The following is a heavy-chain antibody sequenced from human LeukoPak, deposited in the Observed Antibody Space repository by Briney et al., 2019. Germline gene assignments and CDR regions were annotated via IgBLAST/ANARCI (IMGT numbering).Heavy chain of an antibody. CDR1: GGSINSYY. CDR2: IHYTGST. V-gene: IGHV4-59*01. Sequence: SETLSLTCTVSGGSINSYYWSWIRQPPGKGLECIGYIHYTGSTNYNPSLKSRVTISVDTSKSQFSLKLSSVTAADTAVYYCARGGYYGSGSYYYYYYHMDVWGKGTTVTISS. D-gene: IGHD3-10*01. J-gene: IGHJ6*03. CDR3: ARGGYYGSGSYYYYYYHMDV.